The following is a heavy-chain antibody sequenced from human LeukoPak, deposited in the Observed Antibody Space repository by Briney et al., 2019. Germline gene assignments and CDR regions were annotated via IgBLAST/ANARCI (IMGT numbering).Heavy chain of an antibody. Sequence: SVKVSCKASGGTFSSYAISWVRQAPGQGLEWMGRIIPILGIENYAQKFQGRVTITADKSTSTAYMELSSLRSEDTAVYYCARPSGSYSSWGQGTLVTVSS. D-gene: IGHD1-26*01. CDR1: GGTFSSYA. V-gene: IGHV1-69*04. CDR2: IIPILGIE. CDR3: ARPSGSYSS. J-gene: IGHJ4*02.